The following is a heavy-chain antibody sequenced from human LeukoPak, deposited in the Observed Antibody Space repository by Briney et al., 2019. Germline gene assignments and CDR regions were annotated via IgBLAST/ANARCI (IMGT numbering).Heavy chain of an antibody. Sequence: PGGALRLSCAASGFTFSSYSMNWVLQAPGKGLEGVSSTSSSSSYIYYADYVKGRFTTSRDNAKNSLYRQMNSLRDEDTALYYHARDPLAHWGQGTLVSVSS. CDR3: ARDPLAH. CDR1: GFTFSSYS. V-gene: IGHV3-21*01. J-gene: IGHJ4*02. D-gene: IGHD3-3*02. CDR2: TSSSSSYI.